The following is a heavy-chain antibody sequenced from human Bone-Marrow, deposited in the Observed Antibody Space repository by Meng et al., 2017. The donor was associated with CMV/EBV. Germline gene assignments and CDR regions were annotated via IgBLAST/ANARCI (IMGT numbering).Heavy chain of an antibody. Sequence: ASVKVSCKASGYTFTRYDIIWVRQATGQGLEWMGRIDPNSGNTGYAQKFQGRVTMTRNTSKSTAYMELSSLRSEDTAVYYCARVGDYGGNSFRHYYYYGMDVWGQGTTVTVSS. V-gene: IGHV1-8*01. J-gene: IGHJ6*02. CDR3: ARVGDYGGNSFRHYYYYGMDV. CDR1: GYTFTRYD. D-gene: IGHD4-23*01. CDR2: IDPNSGNT.